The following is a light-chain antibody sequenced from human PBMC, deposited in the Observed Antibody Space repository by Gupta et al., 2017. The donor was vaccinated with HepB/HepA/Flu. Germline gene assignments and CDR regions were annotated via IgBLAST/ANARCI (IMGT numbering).Light chain of an antibody. V-gene: IGKV1-5*03. CDR3: QQYKTYPLT. CDR2: KAS. J-gene: IGKJ4*01. CDR1: QSISTW. Sequence: DIQMTPSPSTLSASVGDRVTITGRASQSISTWLAWYQQKPGKAPRLLIYKASTLKSGVPSRFSGRRAGTEFTLTISSLQPDDFATYYCQQYKTYPLTFGGGTMVEIK.